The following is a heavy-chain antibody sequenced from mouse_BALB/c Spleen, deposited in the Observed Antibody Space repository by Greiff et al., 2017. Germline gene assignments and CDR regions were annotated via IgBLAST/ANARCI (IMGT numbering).Heavy chain of an antibody. D-gene: IGHD3-1*01. CDR1: GFTFNTYA. CDR2: IRSKSNNYAT. CDR3: VRQLGLAY. V-gene: IGHV10-1*02. J-gene: IGHJ3*01. Sequence: EVQRVESGGGLVQPKGSLKLSCAASGFTFNTYAMNWVRQAPGKGLEWVARIRSKSNNYATYYADSVKDRFTISRDDSQSMLYLQMNNLKTEDTAMYYCVRQLGLAYWGQGTLVTVSA.